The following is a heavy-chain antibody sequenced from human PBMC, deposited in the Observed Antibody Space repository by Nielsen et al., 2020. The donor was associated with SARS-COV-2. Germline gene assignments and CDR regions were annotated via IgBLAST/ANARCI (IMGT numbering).Heavy chain of an antibody. Sequence: LRPSCAVFGGSISSGGHSWSRIRQPPGKGLEWIGYIYHSARTHYNPSLKSRVTISVDRSKNQFSLKLSSVTAADTAVYYCARGGRITFGGADDAFDIWGQGTMVTVSS. D-gene: IGHD3-16*01. CDR3: ARGGRITFGGADDAFDI. CDR1: GGSISSGGHS. J-gene: IGHJ3*02. V-gene: IGHV4-30-2*01. CDR2: IYHSART.